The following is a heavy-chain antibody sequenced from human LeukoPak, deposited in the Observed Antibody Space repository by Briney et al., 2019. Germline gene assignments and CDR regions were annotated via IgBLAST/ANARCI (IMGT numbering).Heavy chain of an antibody. D-gene: IGHD5-18*01. CDR2: IKPDGSEK. CDR1: GFTFSSYW. Sequence: PGGSLRLSCAASGFTFSSYWMSWVRQAPGKGLEWVANIKPDGSEKYYLDSVKGRFTISRDNAKNSLYLQMNSLRAEDTAVYYCARDLEGYTYTNDAFDIWGQGTMVSVSS. CDR3: ARDLEGYTYTNDAFDI. J-gene: IGHJ3*02. V-gene: IGHV3-7*05.